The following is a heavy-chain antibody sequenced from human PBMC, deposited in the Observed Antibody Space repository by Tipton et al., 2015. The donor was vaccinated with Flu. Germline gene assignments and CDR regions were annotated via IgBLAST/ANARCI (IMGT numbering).Heavy chain of an antibody. V-gene: IGHV4-59*01. J-gene: IGHJ4*02. CDR1: GDSITNSY. CDR3: ARGQGTGNNVYFDH. Sequence: TLSLTCTVSGDSITNSYWTWIRQSPGKALEWIGYKYYAGGAIYSPSLKSRVSISVDTSRDLFSLKLTSVTAADTAVYYCARGQGTGNNVYFDHWGQGTLATVSP. D-gene: IGHD2-8*02. CDR2: KYYAGGA.